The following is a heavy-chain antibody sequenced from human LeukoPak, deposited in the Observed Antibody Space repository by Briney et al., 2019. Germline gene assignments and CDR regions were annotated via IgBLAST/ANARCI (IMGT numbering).Heavy chain of an antibody. D-gene: IGHD3-16*01. Sequence: SGTLSLTCAVSGGSISSSNWWSWIRQPPGKGLEWIGEIYHSGSTNYNPSLKSRVTMSVDTSKNQFSLKLSSVTAADTAVYYCARVSGPRGGFDYWGQGTLVTVSS. CDR2: IYHSGST. CDR3: ARVSGPRGGFDY. CDR1: GGSISSSNW. J-gene: IGHJ4*02. V-gene: IGHV4-4*02.